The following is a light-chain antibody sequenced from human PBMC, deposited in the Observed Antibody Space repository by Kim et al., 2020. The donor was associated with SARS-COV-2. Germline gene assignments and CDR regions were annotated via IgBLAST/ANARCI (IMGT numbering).Light chain of an antibody. CDR2: DTT. Sequence: PGGKVTLPCSSSTGPVTSSHFPYWFQQRPGQAPRTLISDTTNTHSWTPARFSGSLLGDKAALTLSGAQPEDEADYYCLLSYSGVWVFGGGTQLTVL. CDR3: LLSYSGVWV. J-gene: IGLJ3*02. V-gene: IGLV7-46*01. CDR1: TGPVTSSHF.